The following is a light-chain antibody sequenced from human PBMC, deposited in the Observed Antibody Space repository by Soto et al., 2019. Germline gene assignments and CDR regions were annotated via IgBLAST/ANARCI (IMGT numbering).Light chain of an antibody. V-gene: IGKV3-15*01. Sequence: EIVLTQSPGTLSLSPGERATLSCRASQSVSSSYLAWYQQKPGQAPRLLIYGASTRATGIPARFSGGGSGTEFTLTISSLQSEDFAVYYCQQYNSWPPITFGQGTRLENK. CDR2: GAS. J-gene: IGKJ5*01. CDR1: QSVSSSY. CDR3: QQYNSWPPIT.